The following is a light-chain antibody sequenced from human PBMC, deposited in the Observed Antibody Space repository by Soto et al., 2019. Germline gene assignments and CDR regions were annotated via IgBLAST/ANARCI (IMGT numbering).Light chain of an antibody. V-gene: IGKV1-5*03. J-gene: IGKJ1*01. Sequence: DIQMTQSPSTLSASVGDRVTITCRASQSIGTWLAWYQQKPGKAPNLLIYKASSLEGGVPSRFSGSGSGTEFTLTVSSLQPDDFATYYCQQYHSYPRTFGQGTNVEIK. CDR1: QSIGTW. CDR3: QQYHSYPRT. CDR2: KAS.